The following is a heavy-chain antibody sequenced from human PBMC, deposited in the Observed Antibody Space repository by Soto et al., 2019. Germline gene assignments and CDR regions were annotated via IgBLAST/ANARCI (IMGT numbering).Heavy chain of an antibody. CDR1: GGTFSRDA. CDR2: IIPMFGTA. CDR3: ARGVVVVAASQLGWFDP. V-gene: IGHV1-69*01. Sequence: QVQLVQSGAEVKKPGSSVKVSCKASGGTFSRDAISWVRQAPGQGLEWMGGIIPMFGTAKYVQKFQGRLTITADESMTTAYMEFRSLRSDDPAVYYCARGVVVVAASQLGWFDPWGQGTLVTVSS. J-gene: IGHJ5*02. D-gene: IGHD2-15*01.